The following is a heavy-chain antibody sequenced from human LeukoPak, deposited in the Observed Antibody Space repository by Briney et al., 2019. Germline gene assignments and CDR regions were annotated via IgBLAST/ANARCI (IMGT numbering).Heavy chain of an antibody. V-gene: IGHV4-39*01. CDR2: IYYSGST. CDR1: GGSISSSSYY. J-gene: IGHJ4*02. Sequence: SETLSLTCTVSGGSISSSSYYWGWIRQPPGKRLEWIGSIYYSGSTYYNPSLKSRVTISVDTSKNQFSLKLSSVTAADTAVYYCAARGRDGYNRALYSGQRTLVTVSS. CDR3: AARGRDGYNRALY. D-gene: IGHD5-24*01.